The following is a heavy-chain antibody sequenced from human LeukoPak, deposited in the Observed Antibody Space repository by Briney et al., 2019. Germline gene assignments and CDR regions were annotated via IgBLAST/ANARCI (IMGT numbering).Heavy chain of an antibody. J-gene: IGHJ4*02. CDR1: GYTFTSYA. V-gene: IGHV1-3*01. CDR3: AGDPAVVVPAAMGDY. Sequence: GASVKVSCKASGYTFTSYAIHWVRQAPGQRLEWMGWINAGNGNTRYSQKFQGRVTLTRDTSASTVYMDLSSLRSEDSAVYYCAGDPAVVVPAAMGDYWGQGTLVIVSS. D-gene: IGHD2-2*01. CDR2: INAGNGNT.